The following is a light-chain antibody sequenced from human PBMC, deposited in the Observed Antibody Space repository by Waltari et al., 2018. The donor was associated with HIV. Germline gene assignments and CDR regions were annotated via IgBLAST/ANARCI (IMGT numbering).Light chain of an antibody. V-gene: IGKV3-20*01. J-gene: IGKJ4*01. CDR2: GES. CDR1: QSVSSSY. CDR3: QQDGSSLVT. Sequence: DIGLTQSPGTLSLSPGERATLSCRASQSVSSSYLVWYQQKPGQAPRRTIYGESRRATGITDRCSGCVSGTDFNPNISRLEAEEVTVYCCQQDGSSLVTFGGGTKVEMK.